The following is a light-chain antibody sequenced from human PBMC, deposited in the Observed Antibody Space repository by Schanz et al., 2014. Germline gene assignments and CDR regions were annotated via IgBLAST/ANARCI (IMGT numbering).Light chain of an antibody. Sequence: AIQLTPSPSSLSASVGDRVTITCRASQDIRSALAWYQQKPGKPPNLLIYEASSLESGVPSRFSGSGSGTDFTLSISSLQPEDFATYYCQQGDNPLTFGGGTKVEIK. CDR2: EAS. V-gene: IGKV1D-13*01. CDR1: QDIRSA. CDR3: QQGDNPLT. J-gene: IGKJ4*01.